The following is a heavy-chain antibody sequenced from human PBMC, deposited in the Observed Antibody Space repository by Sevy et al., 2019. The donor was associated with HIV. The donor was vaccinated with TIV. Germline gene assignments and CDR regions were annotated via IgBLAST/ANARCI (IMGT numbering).Heavy chain of an antibody. J-gene: IGHJ6*02. Sequence: GGSLRLSCVASGFTFGTYGMDWVRQAPGKGLEWVSSISTSSSYIYYADSVKGRFTISRDNAKNSLYLQMNSLRAEDTAVYYCARISCTNGVCFQGYYYYAMDVWGQGTTVTVSS. CDR1: GFTFGTYG. D-gene: IGHD2-8*01. V-gene: IGHV3-21*01. CDR3: ARISCTNGVCFQGYYYYAMDV. CDR2: ISTSSSYI.